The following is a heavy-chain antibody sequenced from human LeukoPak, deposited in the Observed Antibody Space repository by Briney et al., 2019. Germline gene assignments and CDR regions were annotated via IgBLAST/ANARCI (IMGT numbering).Heavy chain of an antibody. CDR1: GGSISSYY. J-gene: IGHJ4*02. D-gene: IGHD3-22*01. Sequence: SETLSLTCTVSGGSISSYYWSWIRQPAGKGLEWIGRIYTSGSTNYNPSLKSRVTISVDTSKNQFSLKLSSVTAADTAVYYCARADSSGYYRIFDYWGQGTLVTVSS. CDR2: IYTSGST. V-gene: IGHV4-4*07. CDR3: ARADSSGYYRIFDY.